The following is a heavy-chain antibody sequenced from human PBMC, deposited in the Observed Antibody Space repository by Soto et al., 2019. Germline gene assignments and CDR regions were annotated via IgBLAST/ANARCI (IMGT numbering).Heavy chain of an antibody. J-gene: IGHJ5*02. CDR1: GFTFSSYA. V-gene: IGHV3-23*01. Sequence: EVQLLESGGGLVQPGGSRRLSCAASGFTFSSYAMSWVRQAPGKGLEWVSAISGSGGSTYYADSVKGRFTISRDNSKNTLYLQMNSLRAEDTAVYYCAKGPYSSSWYEAGWFDPWGQGTLVTVSS. D-gene: IGHD6-13*01. CDR2: ISGSGGST. CDR3: AKGPYSSSWYEAGWFDP.